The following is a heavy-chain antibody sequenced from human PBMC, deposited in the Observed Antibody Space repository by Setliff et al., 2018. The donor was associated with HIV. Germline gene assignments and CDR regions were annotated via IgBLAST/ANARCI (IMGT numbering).Heavy chain of an antibody. D-gene: IGHD3-10*01. Sequence: LRLSCAASGFTFRNYKFNWVRQSPGKGLEWIGEINHSGSTNYNPSLKSRVTILGDTSKNQFSLKLSSVTAADTAVYYCARRAGSDYFTRFDYWGQGTLVTVSS. V-gene: IGHV4-34*01. J-gene: IGHJ4*02. CDR2: INHSGST. CDR1: GFTFRNYK. CDR3: ARRAGSDYFTRFDY.